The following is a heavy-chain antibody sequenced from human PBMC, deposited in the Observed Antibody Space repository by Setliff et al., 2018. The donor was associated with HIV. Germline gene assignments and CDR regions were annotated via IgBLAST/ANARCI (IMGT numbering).Heavy chain of an antibody. J-gene: IGHJ6*03. CDR1: GFTFGDYA. V-gene: IGHV3-49*04. CDR2: IGSKAYGGTT. D-gene: IGHD5-18*01. Sequence: RLSCAASGFTFGDYAMNWVRQTPGKGLEWVGFIGSKAYGGTTEYAASVKGRFTISRDDSKSIAYLQMNSLKTEDTAVYYCTRLRGYSYGLASYYYYYMDVWGKGTTVTVSS. CDR3: TRLRGYSYGLASYYYYYMDV.